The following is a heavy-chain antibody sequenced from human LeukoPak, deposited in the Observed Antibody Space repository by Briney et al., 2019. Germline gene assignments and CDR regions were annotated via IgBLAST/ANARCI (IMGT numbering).Heavy chain of an antibody. CDR2: ISSSGSTI. CDR1: GFTFSDYY. D-gene: IGHD2-15*01. J-gene: IGHJ4*02. CDR3: ARELYCSGGSCYDGFIY. V-gene: IGHV3-11*01. Sequence: GGSLRLSCAASGFTFSDYYMSWIRQAPGKGLEWVSYISSSGSTIYYADSVKGRFTISRDNAKNALYLQMNSLRAEDTAVYYCARELYCSGGSCYDGFIYWGQGTLVTVSS.